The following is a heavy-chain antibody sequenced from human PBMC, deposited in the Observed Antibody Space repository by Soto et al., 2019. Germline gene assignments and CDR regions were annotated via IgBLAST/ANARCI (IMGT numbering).Heavy chain of an antibody. D-gene: IGHD6-13*01. CDR3: ARGFGSSWYYYYYMDV. CDR2: ISSSSSYI. V-gene: IGHV3-21*01. Sequence: EVQLVESGGGLVKPGGSLRLSCAASGFTFSSYSMNWVRQAPGKGLEWVSSISSSSSYIYYADSVKGRFTISRDNAKNSLYLQMNSLRAEDTAVYYCARGFGSSWYYYYYMDVWGKGTTVTVSS. J-gene: IGHJ6*03. CDR1: GFTFSSYS.